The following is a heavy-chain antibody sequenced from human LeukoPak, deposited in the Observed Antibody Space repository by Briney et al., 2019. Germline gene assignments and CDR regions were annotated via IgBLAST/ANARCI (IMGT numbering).Heavy chain of an antibody. Sequence: SETLSLTCTVSGGSISSSGYYWGWIRQPPGKGLEWIGSIYYTGSIYYNPSLKSRVTISVDTSKNQFSLRLSSVTAADTAVYYCARTFSSSSSYWGQGTLVTVSS. V-gene: IGHV4-39*01. CDR3: ARTFSSSSSY. CDR1: GGSISSSGYY. D-gene: IGHD6-6*01. J-gene: IGHJ4*02. CDR2: IYYTGSI.